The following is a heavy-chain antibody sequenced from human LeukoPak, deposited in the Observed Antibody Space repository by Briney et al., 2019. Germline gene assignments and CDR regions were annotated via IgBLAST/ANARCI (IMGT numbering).Heavy chain of an antibody. D-gene: IGHD4-23*01. V-gene: IGHV3-30*04. CDR2: ILYDGSNE. Sequence: GGSLRLSCAASGFTFSSYAMSWVRQAPGKGLEWVAVILYDGSNEYYADSVKGRFTISRDNSKNTLYLQMNSLRAEDTAVYYCARENFDYGGNSGFDYWGQGTLVTVSS. CDR1: GFTFSSYA. CDR3: ARENFDYGGNSGFDY. J-gene: IGHJ4*02.